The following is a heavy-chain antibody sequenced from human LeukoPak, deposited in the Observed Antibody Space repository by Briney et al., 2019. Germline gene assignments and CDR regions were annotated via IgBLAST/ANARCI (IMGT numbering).Heavy chain of an antibody. CDR2: IYPGDSDT. J-gene: IGHJ3*02. V-gene: IGHV5-51*01. Sequence: GESLKISCKGSGYSFTSYWIGWVRQMPGKGLEWMGIIYPGDSDTRYSPSFQGQVTISADKSISTAYLQWSGLKASDTAMYYCARRFTIFSPDQSFDIWGQGAMVTVSS. D-gene: IGHD3-3*01. CDR1: GYSFTSYW. CDR3: ARRFTIFSPDQSFDI.